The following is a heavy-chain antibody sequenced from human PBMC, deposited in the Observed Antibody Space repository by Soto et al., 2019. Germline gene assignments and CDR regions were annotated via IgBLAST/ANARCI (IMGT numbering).Heavy chain of an antibody. J-gene: IGHJ4*02. CDR2: ISAYNGNT. V-gene: IGHV1-18*01. Sequence: GALVKVSCKASGYTFTSYGSRWVRKAHGQGLEWMGWISAYNGNTNYAQKLQGRVTMTTDTSTSTAYMELSRLRSDDTAVYYCAVEGGSYAVVDYWGQGSLVTVSS. CDR3: AVEGGSYAVVDY. D-gene: IGHD1-26*01. CDR1: GYTFTSYG.